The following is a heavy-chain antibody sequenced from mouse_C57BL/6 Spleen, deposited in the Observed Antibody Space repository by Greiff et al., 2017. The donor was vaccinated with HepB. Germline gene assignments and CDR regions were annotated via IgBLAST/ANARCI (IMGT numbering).Heavy chain of an antibody. CDR1: GFNIKNTY. CDR3: ARSPRGNWIAY. V-gene: IGHV14-3*01. CDR2: IDPENGNT. Sequence: EVQRVESVAELVRPGASVKLSCTASGFNIKNTYMHWVKQRPEQGLEWIGRIDPENGNTKYAPKLQGKATITADTSSNTAYLPLISLTSEDTAIYYCARSPRGNWIAYWGHATLVTVSA. D-gene: IGHD2-1*01. J-gene: IGHJ3*01.